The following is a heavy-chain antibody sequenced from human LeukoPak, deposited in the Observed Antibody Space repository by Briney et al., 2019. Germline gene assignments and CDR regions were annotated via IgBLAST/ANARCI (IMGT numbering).Heavy chain of an antibody. J-gene: IGHJ4*02. V-gene: IGHV3-23*01. CDR2: ISGSGGST. D-gene: IGHD3-10*01. Sequence: GGTLRLSCAASGFTFSSYGMSWVRQAPGKGLEWVSAISGSGGSTYYADSVKGRFTISRDNSKNTLYLQMNSLRAEDTAVYYCAKGFFTSGSYSHFDYWGQGTLVTVSS. CDR3: AKGFFTSGSYSHFDY. CDR1: GFTFSSYG.